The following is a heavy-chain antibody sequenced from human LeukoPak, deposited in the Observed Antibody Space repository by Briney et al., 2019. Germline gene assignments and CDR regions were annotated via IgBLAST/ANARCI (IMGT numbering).Heavy chain of an antibody. D-gene: IGHD3-10*01. V-gene: IGHV3-30*04. Sequence: GRSLRLPCAASGFTFSSYAMHWVRQAPGKGLEWVAVISYDGSNKYYADSVKGRFTISRDNSKNTLYLQMNSLRAEDTAVYYCARGLWFGDYWGQGTLVTVSS. CDR1: GFTFSSYA. J-gene: IGHJ4*02. CDR3: ARGLWFGDY. CDR2: ISYDGSNK.